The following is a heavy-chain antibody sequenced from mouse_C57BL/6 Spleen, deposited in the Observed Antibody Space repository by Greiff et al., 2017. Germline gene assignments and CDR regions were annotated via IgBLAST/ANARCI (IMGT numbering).Heavy chain of an antibody. J-gene: IGHJ4*01. V-gene: IGHV5-17*01. Sequence: EVKLVESGGGLVKPGGSLKLSCAASGFTFSNYGMHWVRQAPETGLEWVAYISSGSSTIYYADTVKGRFTISRDNAKNTLFLPMTSLRSEDTSMYYCASFYAMDYWGQGTSVTVSS. CDR3: ASFYAMDY. CDR1: GFTFSNYG. CDR2: ISSGSSTI.